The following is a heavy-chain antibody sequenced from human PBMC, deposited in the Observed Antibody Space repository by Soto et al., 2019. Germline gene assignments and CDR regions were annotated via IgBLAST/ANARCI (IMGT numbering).Heavy chain of an antibody. V-gene: IGHV4-30-4*01. J-gene: IGHJ5*01. Sequence: SETLSLTCSVSGDSITTVDYFWAWIRQPPGQALEYIGYIYKSTTAYYNPSFESRVAISLDTSKSQFSLTVTSVTAADTAVYFCARGRYCLTGRCFPNWFDSWGQGTLVTVSS. CDR1: GDSITTVDYF. D-gene: IGHD2-15*01. CDR2: IYKSTTA. CDR3: ARGRYCLTGRCFPNWFDS.